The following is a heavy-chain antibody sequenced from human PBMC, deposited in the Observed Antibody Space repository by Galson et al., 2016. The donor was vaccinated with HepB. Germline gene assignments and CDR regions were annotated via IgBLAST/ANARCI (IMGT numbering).Heavy chain of an antibody. J-gene: IGHJ4*02. CDR2: IRYTGTT. CDR1: GGDINYYF. Sequence: SETLSLTCSVPGGDINYYFWTWMRQSPGKSLEWIGNIRYTGTTDYHPSLQSRASISLARPYSRFSLTRRSMTATDTAVYYCARGNGWHDYWSQGGLVIVSS. CDR3: ARGNGWHDY. D-gene: IGHD2-15*01. V-gene: IGHV4-59*12.